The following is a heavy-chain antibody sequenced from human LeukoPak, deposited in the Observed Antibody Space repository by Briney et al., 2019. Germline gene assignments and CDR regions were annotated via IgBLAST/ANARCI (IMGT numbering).Heavy chain of an antibody. Sequence: GESLKISCKGSGYSFSTYWIAWVRQMPGKGLEWMGIIFPGDSETKYRPSFQGRVTISADKSFNTAYLQWSSVEASDTAMYYCARLPYCSGDTCRSYFFDYWGQGTLVTVSS. CDR1: GYSFSTYW. CDR2: IFPGDSET. V-gene: IGHV5-51*01. CDR3: ARLPYCSGDTCRSYFFDY. D-gene: IGHD2-15*01. J-gene: IGHJ4*02.